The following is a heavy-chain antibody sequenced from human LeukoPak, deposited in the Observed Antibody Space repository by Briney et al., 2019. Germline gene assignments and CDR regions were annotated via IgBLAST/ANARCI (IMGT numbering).Heavy chain of an antibody. CDR2: ISAYNGNT. CDR1: GYTFTSYG. CDR3: ASGASIAVADTTFDY. J-gene: IGHJ4*02. V-gene: IGHV1-18*01. Sequence: ASVKVSCKASGYTFTSYGISWVRQAPGQGPEWMGWISAYNGNTNYAQKLQGRVTMTTDTSTSTAYMELRSLRSDDTAVYYCASGASIAVADTTFDYWGQGTLVTVSS. D-gene: IGHD6-19*01.